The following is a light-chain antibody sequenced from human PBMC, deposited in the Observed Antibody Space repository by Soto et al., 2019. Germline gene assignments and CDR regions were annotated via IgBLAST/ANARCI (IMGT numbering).Light chain of an antibody. CDR2: VAS. Sequence: EIVLTQSPATLSVSPGERATLSCRASQSVNQKLGWYQQKPGQAPRLLIYVASYRATGIPARFSGSGSGTEYSLTIRNRRAEVCAVYYCQQFNNWPHTVGQGTRLEIK. CDR1: QSVNQK. CDR3: QQFNNWPHT. J-gene: IGKJ2*01. V-gene: IGKV3-15*01.